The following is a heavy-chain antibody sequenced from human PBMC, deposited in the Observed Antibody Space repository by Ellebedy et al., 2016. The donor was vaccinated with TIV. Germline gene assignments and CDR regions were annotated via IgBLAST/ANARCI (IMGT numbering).Heavy chain of an antibody. D-gene: IGHD5-12*01. CDR3: ARGNSGYDAVYLDY. V-gene: IGHV3-74*01. J-gene: IGHJ4*02. CDR1: GFNFSGYW. CDR2: INSDGSST. Sequence: GESLKISCVGSGFNFSGYWMHWVRQAPGKGLVWVSEINSDGSSTNYADSVKGRFTISRDNSKNTLYLQMNSLRAEDTAVYYCARGNSGYDAVYLDYWGQGTLVTVSS.